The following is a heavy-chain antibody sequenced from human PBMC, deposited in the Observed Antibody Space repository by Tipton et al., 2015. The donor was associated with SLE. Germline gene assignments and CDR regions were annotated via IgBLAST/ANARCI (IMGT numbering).Heavy chain of an antibody. Sequence: GSLRLSCAASGFTFSSYSMNWVRQAPGKGLEWVSSISSSSSYIYYADSVKGRFTISRDNAKNSLYLQMNSLRAEDTAVYYCASLFSSGWYRGMDVWGQGTTVTVSS. D-gene: IGHD6-19*01. V-gene: IGHV3-21*01. CDR1: GFTFSSYS. CDR3: ASLFSSGWYRGMDV. J-gene: IGHJ6*02. CDR2: ISSSSSYI.